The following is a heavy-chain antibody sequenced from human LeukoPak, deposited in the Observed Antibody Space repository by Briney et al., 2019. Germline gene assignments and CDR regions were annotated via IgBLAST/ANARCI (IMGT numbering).Heavy chain of an antibody. CDR1: GGSISSSSYY. CDR3: ARGDYYYMDV. Sequence: PSETLSLTCTVSGGSISSSSYYWGWIRQPPGKGLEWIVSIYYSGSTYYNPSIKSRVTISADTSKNQFSLKLSSVTAADTAVYYCARGDYYYMDVWGKGTTVTVPS. CDR2: IYYSGST. V-gene: IGHV4-39*07. D-gene: IGHD1-26*01. J-gene: IGHJ6*03.